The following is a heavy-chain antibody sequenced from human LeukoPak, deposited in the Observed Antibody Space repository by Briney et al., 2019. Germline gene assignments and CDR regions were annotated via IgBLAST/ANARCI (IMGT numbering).Heavy chain of an antibody. V-gene: IGHV3-11*04. CDR1: GFTFSDYY. J-gene: IGHJ6*03. CDR3: AREVGDYQLGYYYMDV. Sequence: PGGSLRLXCAASGFTFSDYYMSWIRRAPGKGLEWVSYISSSGSTIHYADSVKGRFTISRDNAKNSLYLQMNSLRAEDTAVYYCAREVGDYQLGYYYMDVWGKGTTVTVSS. D-gene: IGHD4-17*01. CDR2: ISSSGSTI.